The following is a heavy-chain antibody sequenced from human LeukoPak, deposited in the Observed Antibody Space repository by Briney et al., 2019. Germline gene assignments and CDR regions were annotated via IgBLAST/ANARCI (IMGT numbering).Heavy chain of an antibody. CDR3: ASGSYFDYLDY. J-gene: IGHJ4*02. V-gene: IGHV3-30*03. CDR2: ISYDGSNK. Sequence: GGSLRLSCAASGFTFSSYGMPWVRQAPGKGLEWVAVISYDGSNKYYADSVKGRFTISRDNSKNTLYLQMNSLRAEDTAVYYCASGSYFDYLDYWGQGTLVTVSS. D-gene: IGHD1-26*01. CDR1: GFTFSSYG.